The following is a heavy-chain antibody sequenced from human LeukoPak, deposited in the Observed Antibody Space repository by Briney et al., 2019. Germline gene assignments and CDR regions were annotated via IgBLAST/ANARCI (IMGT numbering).Heavy chain of an antibody. CDR2: IYYSGST. D-gene: IGHD1-1*01. CDR3: ARMVSQMDWNREYNWFAP. CDR1: GGSISSYY. V-gene: IGHV4-59*01. Sequence: SETLSLTCTVSGGSISSYYWCWIRQPPGKGLEWIGYIYYSGSTNYNPSLKSRVTISVDTSKNQFSLKLSSVTAADTAVYYCARMVSQMDWNREYNWFAPWGQGTLVTVSS. J-gene: IGHJ5*02.